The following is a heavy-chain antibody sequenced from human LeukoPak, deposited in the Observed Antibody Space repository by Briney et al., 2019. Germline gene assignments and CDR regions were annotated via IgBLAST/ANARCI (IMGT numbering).Heavy chain of an antibody. V-gene: IGHV3-7*01. Sequence: PGGSLRLSCAASGFTFNTFWMSWVRQAPGKGLEWVANIKEDGSEKYYVDSVRGRITISRDNAQNSLYLHLNSLRVEDTAVYYCARDRIFDAFDIWGQGTMVTVSS. CDR1: GFTFNTFW. J-gene: IGHJ3*02. CDR3: ARDRIFDAFDI. D-gene: IGHD3-3*02. CDR2: IKEDGSEK.